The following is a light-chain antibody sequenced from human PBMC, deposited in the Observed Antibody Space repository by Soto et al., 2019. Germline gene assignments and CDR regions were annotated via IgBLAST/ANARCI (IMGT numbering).Light chain of an antibody. V-gene: IGLV1-40*01. J-gene: IGLJ1*01. CDR3: QSYDSSLSVFYV. CDR1: SSNIGAGYD. CDR2: GNS. Sequence: QSALTQPPSVSGAPVQRVTISCTGSSSNIGAGYDVHWYQQLPGTAPKLLIYGNSNRPSGVPDRFSGSKSGTSASLAVTGLQAEGEADYYCQSYDSSLSVFYVFGTGTKVTVL.